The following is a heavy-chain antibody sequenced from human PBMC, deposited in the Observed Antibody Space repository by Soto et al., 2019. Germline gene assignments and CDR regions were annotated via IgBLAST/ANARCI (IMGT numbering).Heavy chain of an antibody. Sequence: ASVKVSCKASGYTLSNYAMHWVRQAPGQRLEWMGWINAGNGNTKYSQKFQGRVTITRDTSASTAYMELSSLRSEDTAVYYCARELSEAYYYDSSGYSADAFDIWGQGTMVTVSS. CDR3: ARELSEAYYYDSSGYSADAFDI. V-gene: IGHV1-3*01. CDR2: INAGNGNT. D-gene: IGHD3-22*01. CDR1: GYTLSNYA. J-gene: IGHJ3*02.